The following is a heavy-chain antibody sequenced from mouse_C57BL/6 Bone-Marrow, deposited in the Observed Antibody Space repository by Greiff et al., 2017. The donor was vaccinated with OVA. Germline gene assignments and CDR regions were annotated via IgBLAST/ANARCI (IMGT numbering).Heavy chain of an antibody. V-gene: IGHV1-53*01. CDR3: ARSSSGYVGAMDY. CDR2: INPSNGGT. J-gene: IGHJ4*01. D-gene: IGHD3-2*02. CDR1: GYTFTSYW. Sequence: QVQLQQSGTELVKPGASVKLSCKASGYTFTSYWMHWVKQRPGQGLEWIGNINPSNGGTNYNEKFKSKATLTVDKSSSTAYMQLSSLTSEDSAVYYCARSSSGYVGAMDYWGQGTSVTVSS.